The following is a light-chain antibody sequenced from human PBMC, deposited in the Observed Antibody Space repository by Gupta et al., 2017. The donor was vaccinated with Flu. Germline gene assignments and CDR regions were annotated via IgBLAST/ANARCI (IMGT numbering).Light chain of an antibody. CDR3: SSYAGSYFYYV. Sequence: SSAVGGYNFVPWYQQHPGKAPKLMIYEVTKRPSGVPDRFSGSKSGNTASLTVSGLQAEDEADYYCSSYAGSYFYYVFGTGTKVTVL. CDR2: EVT. CDR1: SSAVGGYNF. J-gene: IGLJ1*01. V-gene: IGLV2-8*01.